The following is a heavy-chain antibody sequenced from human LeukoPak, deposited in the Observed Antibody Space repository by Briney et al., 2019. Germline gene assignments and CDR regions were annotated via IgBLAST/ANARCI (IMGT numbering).Heavy chain of an antibody. CDR2: ISAYNGNT. CDR1: GYTFTSYG. J-gene: IGHJ4*02. Sequence: ASVKVSCKASGYTFTSYGISWVRQAPGQGFEWMGWISAYNGNTNYAQKLQGRVTMTTDTSTSTAYMELRSLRSDDTAVYYCARGWLAETTVVTPYNYWGQGTLVTVSS. D-gene: IGHD4-23*01. CDR3: ARGWLAETTVVTPYNY. V-gene: IGHV1-18*01.